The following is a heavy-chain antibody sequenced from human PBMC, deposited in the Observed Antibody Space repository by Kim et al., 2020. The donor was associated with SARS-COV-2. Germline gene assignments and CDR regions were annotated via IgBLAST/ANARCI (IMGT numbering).Heavy chain of an antibody. D-gene: IGHD3-10*01. CDR3: ARDPGGSGSYSFYYYYGMDV. Sequence: RFTISRDNSKNTLYLQMNSLRAEDTAVYYCARDPGGSGSYSFYYYYGMDVWGQGTTVTVSS. V-gene: IGHV3-30*07. J-gene: IGHJ6*02.